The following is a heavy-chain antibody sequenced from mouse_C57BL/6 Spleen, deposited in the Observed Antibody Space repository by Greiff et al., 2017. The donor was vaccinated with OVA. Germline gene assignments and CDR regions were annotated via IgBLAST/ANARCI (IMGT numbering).Heavy chain of an antibody. CDR2: IHPNSGST. V-gene: IGHV1-64*01. Sequence: VHVKQPGAELVTPGASVQLSCQASCYTFPSYWMHWVKQRPGQGLEWIGTIHPNSGSTNYNEKFTSKATLTVDKSSSTAYMQLSSLTSEDSAVYYCAREEGYFDVWGTGTTVTVSS. J-gene: IGHJ1*03. CDR1: CYTFPSYW. CDR3: AREEGYFDV.